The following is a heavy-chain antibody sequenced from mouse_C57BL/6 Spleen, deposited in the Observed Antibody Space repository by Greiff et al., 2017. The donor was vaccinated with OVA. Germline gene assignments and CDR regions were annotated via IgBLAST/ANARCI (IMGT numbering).Heavy chain of an antibody. CDR2: IYTGSGST. D-gene: IGHD2-4*01. J-gene: IGHJ4*01. CDR1: GYTFTSYG. Sequence: QVQLQQPGAELVKPGASVKMSCKASGYTFTSYGITWVKQRPGQGLEWIGDIYTGSGSTKYNEKFKSKGTLTVDKYSSTAYMQLSSLTSEDSAVYYCASSLYDYDVRSMDYWGQGTSVTVSS. CDR3: ASSLYDYDVRSMDY. V-gene: IGHV1-55*01.